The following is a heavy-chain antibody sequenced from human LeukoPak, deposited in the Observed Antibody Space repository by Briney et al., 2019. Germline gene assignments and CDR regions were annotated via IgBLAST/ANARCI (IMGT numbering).Heavy chain of an antibody. CDR3: ARDAGPNWGLGPNWYFDL. CDR1: GFTFSSYA. D-gene: IGHD7-27*01. CDR2: ISYDGSNK. J-gene: IGHJ2*01. V-gene: IGHV3-30-3*01. Sequence: PGRSLRLSCTASGFTFSSYAMHWVRQAPGKGLEWVAVISYDGSNKYYADSVKGRFTISRDNSKNTLYLQMNSLRAEDTAVYYCARDAGPNWGLGPNWYFDLWGRGTLVTVSS.